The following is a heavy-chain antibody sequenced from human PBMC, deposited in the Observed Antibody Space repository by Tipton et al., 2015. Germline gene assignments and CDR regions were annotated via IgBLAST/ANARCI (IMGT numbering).Heavy chain of an antibody. J-gene: IGHJ4*02. V-gene: IGHV4-38-2*01. D-gene: IGHD3-9*01. CDR1: AYSISTDYY. CDR2: ISHSGKT. CDR3: ACHDYDLLTRDYQTVDY. Sequence: TLSLTCAVSAYSISTDYYWVWIRQPPEKGLEWIGAISHSGKTYSNPSLKSRVTISADTSKNQFSLRLTSVTAADTAVYYCACHDYDLLTRDYQTVDYGGQGPRVTVSS.